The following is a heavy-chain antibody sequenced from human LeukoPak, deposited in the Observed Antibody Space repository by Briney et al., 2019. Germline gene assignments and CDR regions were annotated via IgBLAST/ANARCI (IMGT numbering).Heavy chain of an antibody. D-gene: IGHD4-17*01. J-gene: IGHJ4*02. V-gene: IGHV1-46*01. CDR3: ARNPVTTKYFDY. Sequence: ASVKVSCKASGYTFTSYYMHWVRQAPGQGLEWMGIINPSGGSTRYAQKFQGRVTMTRDASTSTVYMELSSLRSEDTAVYYCARNPVTTKYFDYWGQGTLVTVSS. CDR2: INPSGGST. CDR1: GYTFTSYY.